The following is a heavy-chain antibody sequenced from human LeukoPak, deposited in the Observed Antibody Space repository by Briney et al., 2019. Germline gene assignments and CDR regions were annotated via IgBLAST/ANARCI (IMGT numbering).Heavy chain of an antibody. CDR2: INPNSGGT. J-gene: IGHJ3*02. CDR1: GYTFTGYY. D-gene: IGHD6-19*01. V-gene: IGHV1-2*02. Sequence: ASVKVSCKASGYTFTGYYMHWVRQAPGQGLEWMGWINPNSGGTNYAQKFQGRVTMTRDMSTSTAYMELSSLRSEDTAVYYCAVSPYSSGWYDAFDIWGQGTMVTVSS. CDR3: AVSPYSSGWYDAFDI.